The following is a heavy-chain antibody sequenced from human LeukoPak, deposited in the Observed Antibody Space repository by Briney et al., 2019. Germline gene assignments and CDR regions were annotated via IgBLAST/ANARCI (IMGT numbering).Heavy chain of an antibody. Sequence: ASVKVSCKASGYTFTCYYMHWVRQAPGQGLEWMGIINPSGGSTSYAQKFQGRVTMTRDTSTSTVYMELSSLRSEDTAVYYCATDGSGSRTLDYWGQGTLVTVSS. J-gene: IGHJ4*02. V-gene: IGHV1-46*01. CDR3: ATDGSGSRTLDY. CDR1: GYTFTCYY. CDR2: INPSGGST. D-gene: IGHD3-10*01.